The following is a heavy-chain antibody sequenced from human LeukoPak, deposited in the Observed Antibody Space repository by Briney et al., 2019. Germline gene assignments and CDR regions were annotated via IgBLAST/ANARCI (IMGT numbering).Heavy chain of an antibody. CDR2: IYPHDSHT. CDR1: GYSFISYW. V-gene: IGHV5-51*01. Sequence: GESPQISCKGSGYSFISYWIACVRQMPGKGLEWMGIIYPHDSHTTYNPSFEGLVTISADKSISTAYLQWSSLRASDSATYYCARSFVAGAGWYYGLEVWGRGAMVTVSS. CDR3: ARSFVAGAGWYYGLEV. J-gene: IGHJ6*02. D-gene: IGHD6-19*01.